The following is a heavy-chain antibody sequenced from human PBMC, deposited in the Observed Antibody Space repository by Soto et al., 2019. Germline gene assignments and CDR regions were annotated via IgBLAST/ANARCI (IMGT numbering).Heavy chain of an antibody. V-gene: IGHV4-34*01. CDR1: GGSFSGYY. Sequence: SETLSLTCAVYGGSFSGYYWSWIRQPPGKGLEWIGEINHSGSTNYNPSLKSRVTISVDTSKNQFSLKLSSVTAADTAVYYCARDKTDCSSTSCFGFDYWGQGTLVTVSS. CDR2: INHSGST. D-gene: IGHD2-2*01. CDR3: ARDKTDCSSTSCFGFDY. J-gene: IGHJ4*02.